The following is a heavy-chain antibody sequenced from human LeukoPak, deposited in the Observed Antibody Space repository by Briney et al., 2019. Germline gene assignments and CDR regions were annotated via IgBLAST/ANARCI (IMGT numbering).Heavy chain of an antibody. J-gene: IGHJ4*02. D-gene: IGHD6-19*01. CDR3: ARSPSGWYGDY. CDR1: GYTFTDYY. Sequence: ASVKVSCKASGYTFTDYYMHWVRQAPGQGLEWMVRINPNSGGTSSARKFQGRVTVTRDTSISTVYMELSRLTSDDTAVYYCARSPSGWYGDYWRQGTLVTVSS. CDR2: INPNSGGT. V-gene: IGHV1-2*06.